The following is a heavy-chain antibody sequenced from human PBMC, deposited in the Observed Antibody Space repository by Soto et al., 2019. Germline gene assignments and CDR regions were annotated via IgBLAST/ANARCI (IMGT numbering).Heavy chain of an antibody. V-gene: IGHV1-18*01. CDR1: GYTFTSYG. D-gene: IGHD2-2*03. CDR3: ARGLAIVVVPAAITGFDP. J-gene: IGHJ5*02. CDR2: ISAYNGTT. Sequence: ASVKVSCKASGYTFTSYGISSVRQSPGQGLEGMGWISAYNGTTNYAQKLQGRVTMTTDTSTSTAYMELRSLRSDDTAVYYCARGLAIVVVPAAITGFDPWGQGTLVTVSS.